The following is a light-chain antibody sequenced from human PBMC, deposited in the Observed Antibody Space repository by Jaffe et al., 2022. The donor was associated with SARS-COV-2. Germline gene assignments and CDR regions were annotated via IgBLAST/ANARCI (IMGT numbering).Light chain of an antibody. V-gene: IGLV2-14*01. CDR3: SSFTTRSSWV. Sequence: QSALTQPASVSGSPGQSITISCTGTSSDVGGYDYVSWYQHHPGKAPKLIIYEVNDRPSGVPDRFFGSKSGNTASLTISGLQAEDEADYYCSSFTTRSSWVFGGGTKVTVL. CDR2: EVN. J-gene: IGLJ3*02. CDR1: SSDVGGYDY.